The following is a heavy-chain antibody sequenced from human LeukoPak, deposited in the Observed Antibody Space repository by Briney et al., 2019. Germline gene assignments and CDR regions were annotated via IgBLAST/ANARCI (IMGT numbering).Heavy chain of an antibody. CDR3: ARSGSSRGSFAP. V-gene: IGHV4-61*02. D-gene: IGHD6-13*01. J-gene: IGHJ5*02. Sequence: SQTLSLTCTVSGGSISSGSYYWSWIRQPAGKGLEWIGRIYTSASTNYNLSLKSPITISIDKSKYPFSLKLSSVTAADTAPYYSARSGSSRGSFAPWGQGTLVTASP. CDR2: IYTSAST. CDR1: GGSISSGSYY.